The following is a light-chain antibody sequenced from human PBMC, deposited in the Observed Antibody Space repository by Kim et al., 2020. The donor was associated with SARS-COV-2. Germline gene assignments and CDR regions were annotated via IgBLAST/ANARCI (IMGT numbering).Light chain of an antibody. CDR1: SSDVGGYNY. CDR3: SSYTSSSTNWV. J-gene: IGLJ3*02. V-gene: IGLV2-14*01. CDR2: DVT. Sequence: QSALTQPASVSGSPGQSITISCTGTSSDVGGYNYVSWYQQHPGKAPKFKIYDVTKRPSGVSNRFSGSKSGNTASLTISGLQAEDEADYYCSSYTSSSTNWVFGGGTQLTVL.